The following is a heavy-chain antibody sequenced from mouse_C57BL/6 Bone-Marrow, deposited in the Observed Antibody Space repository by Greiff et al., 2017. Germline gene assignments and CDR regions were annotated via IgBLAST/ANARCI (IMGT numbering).Heavy chain of an antibody. J-gene: IGHJ3*01. CDR3: ARGPY. CDR1: GFTFSDYY. V-gene: IGHV5-12*01. CDR2: ISNGGGST. Sequence: EVKLVESGGGLVQPGGSLKLSCAASGFTFSDYYMYWVRQTPEKRLEWVAYISNGGGSTYYPDTVKGRFTISRDNAKNTLYLQMSRLTSEDTAMYYCARGPYWGQGTLVTVSA.